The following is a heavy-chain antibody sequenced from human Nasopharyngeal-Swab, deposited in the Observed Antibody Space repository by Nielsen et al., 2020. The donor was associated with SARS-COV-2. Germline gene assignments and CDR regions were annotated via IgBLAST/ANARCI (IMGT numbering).Heavy chain of an antibody. D-gene: IGHD2-15*01. V-gene: IGHV3-23*01. J-gene: IGHJ4*02. CDR2: ISGGTGGT. CDR1: GFTFSSYA. CDR3: AKDYIRRGSN. Sequence: GGSLRLSCAASGFTFSSYAMSWVRQAPGKGLEWVSAISGGTGGTFYADSVKSRFTISRDNSKNTLFLQMNSLRAEDTAVYYCAKDYIRRGSNWGQGTLVTVSS.